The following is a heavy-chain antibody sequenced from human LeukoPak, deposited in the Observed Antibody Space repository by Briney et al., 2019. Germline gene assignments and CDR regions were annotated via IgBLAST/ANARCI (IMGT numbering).Heavy chain of an antibody. D-gene: IGHD3-10*01. J-gene: IGHJ6*02. V-gene: IGHV4-4*07. CDR3: ARDKLVRGVIKQHPYYYYGMDV. Sequence: SETLSLTCTVSGGSISSYYWSWIRQPAGKGLEWIGRIYTSGSTNYNPSLKSRVTMSVDTFKDQFSLKLSSVTAADTAVYYCARDKLVRGVIKQHPYYYYGMDVWGQGTTVTVSS. CDR2: IYTSGST. CDR1: GGSISSYY.